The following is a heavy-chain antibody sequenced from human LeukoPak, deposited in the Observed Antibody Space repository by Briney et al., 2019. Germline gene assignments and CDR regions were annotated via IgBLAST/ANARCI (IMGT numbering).Heavy chain of an antibody. CDR1: GGSISSYY. CDR2: IYYTGST. Sequence: PSETLSLTCTVSGGSISSYYWSWIRQTPGKGLEWIGYIYYTGSTNYNPSLKSRVTISVDTSKNQFSLKLSSVTAADTAVYYCARDVGTALVTGDYWGQGTLVTVSS. V-gene: IGHV4-59*12. CDR3: ARDVGTALVTGDY. D-gene: IGHD5-18*01. J-gene: IGHJ4*02.